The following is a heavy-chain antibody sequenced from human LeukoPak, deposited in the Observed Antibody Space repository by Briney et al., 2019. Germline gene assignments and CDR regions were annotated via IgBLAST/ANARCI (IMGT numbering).Heavy chain of an antibody. CDR3: AKAGSIRFDY. V-gene: IGHV3-21*04. CDR2: ISSSSSYI. J-gene: IGHJ4*02. D-gene: IGHD1-26*01. CDR1: GFTFSSDS. Sequence: GGSLRLSCAATGFTFSSDSMNWVRQGPRKGLEWVSSISSSSSYIYYADSMKGRFIFSRDNSKNTLYLQMNSLSAEDTAVYYCAKAGSIRFDYCGQGILVTVSS.